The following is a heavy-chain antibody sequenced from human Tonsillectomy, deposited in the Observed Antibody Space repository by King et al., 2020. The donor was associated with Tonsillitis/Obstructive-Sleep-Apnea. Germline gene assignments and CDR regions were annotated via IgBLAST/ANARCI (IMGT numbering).Heavy chain of an antibody. J-gene: IGHJ6*02. CDR1: GFTFTSYA. CDR3: TKGWKGRLEGAPLDFYNGMDV. CDR2: ISDSGVIT. D-gene: IGHD1-1*01. V-gene: IGHV3-23*04. Sequence: QLVQSGGGLVQPGGSLRLSCAASGFTFTSYAMNWVRQAPGKGLEWVSIISDSGVITYHAVSVKCRFTISRDNYKNTGYMTMNSLRAEDRAVYYCTKGWKGRLEGAPLDFYNGMDVWGQGTTVIVSS.